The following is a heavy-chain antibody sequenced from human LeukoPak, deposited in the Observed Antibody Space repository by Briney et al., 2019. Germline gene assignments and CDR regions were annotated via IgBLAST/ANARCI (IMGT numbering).Heavy chain of an antibody. V-gene: IGHV3-11*06. Sequence: PGGSLGLSCAASGFTFSDHYMSWIRQAPGKGLEWLSYISAGSSFTKYADSVKGRFTISRDNSKNSLYLQMNSLTAEDTAVYYCARGHISATGRFDYWGQGTLVTVSS. J-gene: IGHJ4*02. CDR2: ISAGSSFT. CDR1: GFTFSDHY. D-gene: IGHD6-13*01. CDR3: ARGHISATGRFDY.